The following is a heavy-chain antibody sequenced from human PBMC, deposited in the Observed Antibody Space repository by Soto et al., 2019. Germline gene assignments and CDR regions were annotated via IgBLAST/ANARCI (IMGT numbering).Heavy chain of an antibody. CDR3: AKDRREGGTSAFYFDF. V-gene: IGHV3-23*01. CDR2: ISATGGGT. Sequence: GGSLRLSCAASGFKFSNYAMSWVRQAPGKGLEWVSLISATGGGTYYADSVKGRFTISRDNSHNTLYLQVHSLTAEDTAVYYCAKDRREGGTSAFYFDFLGQGAQVTVSS. J-gene: IGHJ4*02. D-gene: IGHD3-16*01. CDR1: GFKFSNYA.